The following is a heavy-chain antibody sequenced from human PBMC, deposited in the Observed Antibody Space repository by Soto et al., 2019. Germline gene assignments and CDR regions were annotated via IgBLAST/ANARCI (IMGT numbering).Heavy chain of an antibody. CDR2: IYYSGST. Sequence: SETLSLTCTVSGGSISSSSYYWGWIRQPPGKGLEWIGSIYYSGSTYYNPSLKSRVTISVDTSKNQFSLKLSSVTAADTAVYYCARQAKLWSYDYYYYGMDVWGQGTTVTVS. D-gene: IGHD1-26*01. V-gene: IGHV4-39*01. J-gene: IGHJ6*02. CDR1: GGSISSSSYY. CDR3: ARQAKLWSYDYYYYGMDV.